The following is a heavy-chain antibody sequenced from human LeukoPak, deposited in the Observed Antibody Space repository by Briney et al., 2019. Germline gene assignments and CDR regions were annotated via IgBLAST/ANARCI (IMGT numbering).Heavy chain of an antibody. Sequence: GGSLRHSCAASGFTFSSYAMSWVRQAPGKGLVWVSHINSDGSWTSYADSVKGQFTISKDNAKNTVYLQMNSLRAEDTAVYYCVSFYETYWGRGTLVTVSS. J-gene: IGHJ4*02. CDR2: INSDGSWT. V-gene: IGHV3-74*01. CDR1: GFTFSSYA. D-gene: IGHD2/OR15-2a*01. CDR3: VSFYETY.